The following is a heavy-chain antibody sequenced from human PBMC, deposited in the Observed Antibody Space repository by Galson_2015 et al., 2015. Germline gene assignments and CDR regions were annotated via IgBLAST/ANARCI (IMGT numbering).Heavy chain of an antibody. Sequence: SQRLSCAASGFTVSSNYMSWVRQAPGKGLEWVSVIYSGGSTYYADSVKGRFTISRDNSKNTLYLQMNSLRAEDTAVYYCARVGYCSGGSCYYFDYWGQGTLVTVSS. CDR1: GFTVSSNY. J-gene: IGHJ4*02. CDR3: ARVGYCSGGSCYYFDY. V-gene: IGHV3-53*01. D-gene: IGHD2-15*01. CDR2: IYSGGST.